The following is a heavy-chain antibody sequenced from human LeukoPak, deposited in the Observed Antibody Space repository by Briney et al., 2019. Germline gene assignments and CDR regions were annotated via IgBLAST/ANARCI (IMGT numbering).Heavy chain of an antibody. J-gene: IGHJ4*02. CDR2: IKSDGRST. Sequence: GGSLRLSCAASGFTFSSYWMHWVRQAPGKGLEWVSRIKSDGRSTSYADSVKGRFTISRDNAKNTLYVQMNSLRAEDTAVYYCARGGSSWAYYFDYWGQGTLVTVSS. D-gene: IGHD6-13*01. CDR1: GFTFSSYW. V-gene: IGHV3-74*01. CDR3: ARGGSSWAYYFDY.